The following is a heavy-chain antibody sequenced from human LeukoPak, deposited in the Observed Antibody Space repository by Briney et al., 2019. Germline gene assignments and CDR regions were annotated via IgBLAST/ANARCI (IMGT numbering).Heavy chain of an antibody. V-gene: IGHV4-59*01. D-gene: IGHD6-6*01. J-gene: IGHJ1*01. CDR3: ARGGAARLHFQN. CDR2: IYHSGST. Sequence: NASETLSLTCTVSGGSTSTYYWNWIRQPPGKGLEWIGYIYHSGSTNYNPSLQSRVTISVDTSKNQFSLNLNSVTAADTAVYYCARGGAARLHFQNWGQGTLVTVSS. CDR1: GGSTSTYY.